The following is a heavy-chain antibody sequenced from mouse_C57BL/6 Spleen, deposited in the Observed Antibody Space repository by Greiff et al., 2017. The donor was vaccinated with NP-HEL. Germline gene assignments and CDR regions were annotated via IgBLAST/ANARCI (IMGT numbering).Heavy chain of an antibody. Sequence: QVQLQQPGAELVKPGASVKMSCKASGYTFTSYWITWVKQRPGQGLEWIGDIYPGSGSTNYNEKFKSKATLNVDTSSSTAYMQLRSLTSEASAVYYCAMEDYGSSDYWGQGTTLTVSS. D-gene: IGHD1-1*01. V-gene: IGHV1-55*01. CDR3: AMEDYGSSDY. J-gene: IGHJ2*01. CDR1: GYTFTSYW. CDR2: IYPGSGST.